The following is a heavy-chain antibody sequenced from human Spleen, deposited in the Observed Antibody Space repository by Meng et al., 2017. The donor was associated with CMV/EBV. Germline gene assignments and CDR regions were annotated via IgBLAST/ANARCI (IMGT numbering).Heavy chain of an antibody. CDR2: ISWNSGSI. D-gene: IGHD3-10*01. CDR3: AKDIRGDFYYGSSRGFDY. CDR1: GFTFDDYA. J-gene: IGHJ4*02. Sequence: GGSLRLSCAASGFTFDDYAMHWVRQAPGKGLEWVSGISWNSGSIGYADSVKGRFTISRDNAKNSLYLQMNSLRAEDTALYYCAKDIRGDFYYGSSRGFDYWGQGTLVTVSS. V-gene: IGHV3-9*01.